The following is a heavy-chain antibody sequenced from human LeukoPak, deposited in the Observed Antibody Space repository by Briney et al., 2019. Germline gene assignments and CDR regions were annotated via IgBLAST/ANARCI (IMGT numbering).Heavy chain of an antibody. V-gene: IGHV4-59*10. Sequence: SETLSLTCAVYGGSFSGYYWSWIRQPAGKGLEWIGRIYTSGSTNYNPSLKSRVTMSVDTSKNQFSLKLSSVTAADTAVYYCARYSSGWYGYYYYMDVWGKGTTVTISS. CDR1: GGSFSGYY. CDR3: ARYSSGWYGYYYYMDV. CDR2: IYTSGST. J-gene: IGHJ6*03. D-gene: IGHD6-19*01.